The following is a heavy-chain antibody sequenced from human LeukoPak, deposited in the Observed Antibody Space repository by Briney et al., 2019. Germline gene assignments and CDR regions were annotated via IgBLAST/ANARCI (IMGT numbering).Heavy chain of an antibody. Sequence: PGGSLRLSCAASGFTFSSYAMSWVRQAPGKGLEWVSAISGSGGSTYYADSVKGRFTISRDNSKNTLYLQMNSLRAEDTAVYYCARDYYDSSGYLETREKERENYYYYYMDVWGKGTTVTVSS. D-gene: IGHD3-22*01. CDR1: GFTFSSYA. V-gene: IGHV3-23*01. CDR3: ARDYYDSSGYLETREKERENYYYYYMDV. J-gene: IGHJ6*03. CDR2: ISGSGGST.